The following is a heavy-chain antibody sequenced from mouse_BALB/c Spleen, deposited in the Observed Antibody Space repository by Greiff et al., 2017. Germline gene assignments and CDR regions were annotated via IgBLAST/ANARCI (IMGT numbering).Heavy chain of an antibody. CDR3: TREEALDY. Sequence: QVHVKQPGAELVKPGASVKMSCKASGYTFTSYWMHWVKQRPGHGLEWIGVIDPSDSYTSYNQKFKGKATLTVDTSSSTAYMQLSSLTSEDSAVYYCTREEALDYWGQGTTLTVSS. J-gene: IGHJ2*01. D-gene: IGHD3-2*02. V-gene: IGHV1S127*01. CDR1: GYTFTSYW. CDR2: IDPSDSYT.